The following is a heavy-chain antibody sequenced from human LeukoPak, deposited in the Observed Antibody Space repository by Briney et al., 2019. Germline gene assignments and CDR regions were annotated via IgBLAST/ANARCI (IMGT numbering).Heavy chain of an antibody. Sequence: PGGPLRLSCAASGFTVSSNYMSWVRQAPGEGLEWVSVIYSGGSTYYADSVKGRFTISRDNSKNTLYLQMNSLRAEDTAVYYCARGGSSGPMDYWGQGTLVTVSS. CDR1: GFTVSSNY. J-gene: IGHJ4*02. CDR2: IYSGGST. CDR3: ARGGSSGPMDY. D-gene: IGHD6-19*01. V-gene: IGHV3-66*02.